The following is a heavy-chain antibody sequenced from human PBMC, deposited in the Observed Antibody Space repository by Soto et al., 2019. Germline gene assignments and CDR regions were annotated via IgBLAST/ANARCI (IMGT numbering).Heavy chain of an antibody. V-gene: IGHV1-24*01. CDR1: GYTPTELS. Sequence: ASVKVSCKVSGYTPTELSMHWVRQAPGKGLEWMGGFDPEDGETIYAQKFQGRVTMTEDTSTDTAYMELSSLRSEDTAVYYCATDPGYCSGGSCYRDYWRQGTLVTVSS. CDR2: FDPEDGET. CDR3: ATDPGYCSGGSCYRDY. D-gene: IGHD2-15*01. J-gene: IGHJ4*02.